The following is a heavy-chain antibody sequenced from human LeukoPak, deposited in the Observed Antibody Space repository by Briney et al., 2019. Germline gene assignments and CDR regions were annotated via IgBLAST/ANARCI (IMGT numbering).Heavy chain of an antibody. CDR2: ISYDGSNK. D-gene: IGHD6-13*01. J-gene: IGHJ4*02. CDR3: ARTGYSRGGYFDY. CDR1: GLTFSSYA. Sequence: GGSLRLSCAASGLTFSSYAMHWVRQAPGKGLEWVAVISYDGSNKYYADSVKGRFTISRDNSKNTLYLQMNSLRAEDTAVYYCARTGYSRGGYFDYWGQGTLVTVSS. V-gene: IGHV3-30-3*01.